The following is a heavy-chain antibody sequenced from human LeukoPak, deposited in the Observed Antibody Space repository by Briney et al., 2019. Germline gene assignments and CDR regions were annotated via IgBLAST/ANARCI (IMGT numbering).Heavy chain of an antibody. J-gene: IGHJ4*02. CDR3: ARGRTYCSSTSCYTGYFDY. CDR2: IIPIFGTA. D-gene: IGHD2-2*02. CDR1: GGTFSSYD. V-gene: IGHV1-69*05. Sequence: VASVKLSCKASGGTFSSYDISWVRQAPGQGLEWMGGIIPIFGTANYAQKFQGRVTITTDESTSTAYMELSSLRSEDTAVYYCARGRTYCSSTSCYTGYFDYWGQGTLVTVSS.